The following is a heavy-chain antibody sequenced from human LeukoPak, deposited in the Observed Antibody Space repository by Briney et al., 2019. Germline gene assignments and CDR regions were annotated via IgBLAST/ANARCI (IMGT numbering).Heavy chain of an antibody. V-gene: IGHV3-64D*06. CDR3: MNPNHYGSGR. CDR1: GFSFSSYV. D-gene: IGHD3-10*01. CDR2: ISQNGDNT. J-gene: IGHJ4*02. Sequence: GGSLRLSCSVSGFSFSSYVLHWVRQAPGKGLESVSGISQNGDNTYYADSVKGRFTISKDNSENTLYLQMNSLRPEDTAVYYCMNPNHYGSGRWGQGALVTVS.